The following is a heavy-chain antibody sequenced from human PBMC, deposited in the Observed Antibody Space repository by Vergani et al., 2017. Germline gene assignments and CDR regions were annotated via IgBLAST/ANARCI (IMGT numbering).Heavy chain of an antibody. J-gene: IGHJ4*02. D-gene: IGHD1-26*01. CDR1: GFTFSSYG. CDR2: IWYDGSNK. V-gene: IGHV3-33*01. Sequence: QVQLVESGGGVVQPGRSLRLSCAASGFTFSSYGMHWVRQAPGKGLEWVAVIWYDGSNKYYADSVKGRFTISSDNSKNTLYRQMNSLRAEDTAVYYCASQNTYGAGAGYFDYWGQGTLVTVSS. CDR3: ASQNTYGAGAGYFDY.